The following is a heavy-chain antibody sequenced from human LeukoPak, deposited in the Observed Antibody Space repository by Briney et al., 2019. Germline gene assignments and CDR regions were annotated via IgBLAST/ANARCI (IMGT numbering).Heavy chain of an antibody. D-gene: IGHD2-15*01. CDR2: ISSSSSYI. J-gene: IGHJ3*02. Sequence: GGSLRLSCAASGFTFSSYSMNWVRQAPGKGLEWVSSISSSSSYIYYADSVKGRFTISRDNAKNSLYLQMNSLRAEDTAVYYCARVESCSGGSCYSSPLCWAFDIWGQGTMVTVSS. CDR3: ARVESCSGGSCYSSPLCWAFDI. CDR1: GFTFSSYS. V-gene: IGHV3-21*01.